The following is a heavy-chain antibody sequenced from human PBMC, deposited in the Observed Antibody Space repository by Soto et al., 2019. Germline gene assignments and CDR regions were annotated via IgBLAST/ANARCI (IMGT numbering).Heavy chain of an antibody. J-gene: IGHJ6*02. Sequence: PGVSLRLAWAPAPFTLSSYAMHRVRQDPCKGLEWVAVISYDGSNKYYADSVKGRFTISRDNSKNTLYLQMSSLSAEDTAVYYCARDRMLSPRYSGYDSYYYYGMDVCGQGTTVTVSS. CDR1: PFTLSSYA. CDR3: ARDRMLSPRYSGYDSYYYYGMDV. CDR2: ISYDGSNK. V-gene: IGHV3-30-3*01. D-gene: IGHD5-12*01.